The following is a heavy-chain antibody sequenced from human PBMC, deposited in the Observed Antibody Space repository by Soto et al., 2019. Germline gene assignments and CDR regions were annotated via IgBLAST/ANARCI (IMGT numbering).Heavy chain of an antibody. CDR2: ISGSGGST. D-gene: IGHD1-7*01. CDR3: AKEELELFPNLGGFDP. J-gene: IGHJ5*02. CDR1: GFTFSSYA. Sequence: GGSLRLSCAASGFTFSSYAMSWVRQAPGKGLEWVSAISGSGGSTYYADSVKGRFTISRDNSKNTLYLQMNSLRAEDTAVYYCAKEELELFPNLGGFDPWGQGTLVTVSS. V-gene: IGHV3-23*01.